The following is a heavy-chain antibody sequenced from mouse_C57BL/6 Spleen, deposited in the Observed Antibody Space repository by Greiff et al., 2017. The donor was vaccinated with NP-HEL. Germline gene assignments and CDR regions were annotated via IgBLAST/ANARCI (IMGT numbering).Heavy chain of an antibody. V-gene: IGHV1-50*01. D-gene: IGHD1-1*01. CDR2: IDPSDSYT. Sequence: VQLQQPGAELVKPGASVKLSCKASGYTFTSYWMQWVKQRPGQGLEWIGEIDPSDSYTNYNQKFKGKATLTVDTSSSTAYMQRSSLTSEDSAVYDCARNYYGSSYGYWGQGTTLTVSS. J-gene: IGHJ2*01. CDR3: ARNYYGSSYGY. CDR1: GYTFTSYW.